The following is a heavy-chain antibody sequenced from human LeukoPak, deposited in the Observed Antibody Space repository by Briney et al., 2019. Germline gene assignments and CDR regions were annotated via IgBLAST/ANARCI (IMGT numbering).Heavy chain of an antibody. Sequence: GGSLRLSCAAFGFTFSSYWMNWVRQAPGKGLEWVANIKPDGGETYYVDSVKGRFTISRDNAKSSLYLQMNSLRAEDTAVYYCARDYNLGQGTLVTVSS. CDR1: GFTFSSYW. CDR2: IKPDGGET. V-gene: IGHV3-7*01. CDR3: ARDYN. J-gene: IGHJ4*02.